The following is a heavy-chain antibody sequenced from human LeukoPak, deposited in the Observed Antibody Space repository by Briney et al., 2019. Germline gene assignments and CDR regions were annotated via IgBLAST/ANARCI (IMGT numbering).Heavy chain of an antibody. V-gene: IGHV3-30*18. D-gene: IGHD6-13*01. CDR1: GFTVSNQG. CDR2: VANDGRDK. Sequence: GRSRRLSRPAYGFTVSNQGMHWVSQAASNGMEWVAVVANDGRDKRYADSVKGRFTISSDNSKDTVYLQMNSLRAEDTAVYYCAEDLNVAAAGYYFDYWGQGTLVTVSS. J-gene: IGHJ4*02. CDR3: AEDLNVAAAGYYFDY.